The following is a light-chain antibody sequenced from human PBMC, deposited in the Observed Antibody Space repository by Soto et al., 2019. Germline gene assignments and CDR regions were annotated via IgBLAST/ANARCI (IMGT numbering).Light chain of an antibody. V-gene: IGLV2-8*01. CDR2: EVS. CDR3: SAYAGSNNLGV. J-gene: IGLJ2*01. CDR1: SSDVGGYNY. Sequence: QSALTQPPSASGSPGQSVTISCTGTSSDVGGYNYVSWHQQHPGKAPKLMIYEVSKRPSGVPDRFSGSKSGNTASLTVSGLQAEDEADYYCSAYAGSNNLGVFGGGTKRTVL.